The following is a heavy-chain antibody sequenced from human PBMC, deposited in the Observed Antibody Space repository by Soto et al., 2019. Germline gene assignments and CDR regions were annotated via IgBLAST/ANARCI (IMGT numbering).Heavy chain of an antibody. Sequence: SETLSLTCTVSGDSISSADYYWSWIRQTPGKGLEWIGHIFYSGTTYYNPSLKSRLTISVDTSKNHFSLRLTSVTAADTAVYYCARQDALYYYDSSGPRVDAFDIWGQGTMVTVSS. CDR3: ARQDALYYYDSSGPRVDAFDI. D-gene: IGHD3-22*01. V-gene: IGHV4-30-4*01. CDR1: GDSISSADYY. J-gene: IGHJ3*02. CDR2: IFYSGTT.